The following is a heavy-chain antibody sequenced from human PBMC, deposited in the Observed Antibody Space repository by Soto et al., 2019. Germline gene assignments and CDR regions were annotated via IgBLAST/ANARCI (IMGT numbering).Heavy chain of an antibody. CDR1: GSITGYY. Sequence: SETLSLTCTVSGSITGYYWSWIRQPPGKRLEWIGYMFHGGTTKYNPSLKSRVTLSLDTSKNQFSLSLTSVTAADTDLYYCARERKGFGYIEYWGQGALVT. V-gene: IGHV4-59*01. CDR3: ARERKGFGYIEY. D-gene: IGHD3-16*01. CDR2: MFHGGTT. J-gene: IGHJ4*02.